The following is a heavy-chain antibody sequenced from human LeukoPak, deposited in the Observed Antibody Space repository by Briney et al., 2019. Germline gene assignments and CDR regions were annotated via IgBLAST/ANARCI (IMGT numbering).Heavy chain of an antibody. D-gene: IGHD3-10*01. CDR1: GGSISSSNC. CDR2: IYHSGST. Sequence: PSGTLSLTCVVSGGSISSSNCWSWVRQPPGKGLEWIGEIYHSGSTNYNPSLKSRVTISVDKSKNQFSLKLSSVTAADTAVYYCARGSLLEFGDGVQHWGQGTLVTVSS. CDR3: ARGSLLEFGDGVQH. J-gene: IGHJ1*01. V-gene: IGHV4-4*02.